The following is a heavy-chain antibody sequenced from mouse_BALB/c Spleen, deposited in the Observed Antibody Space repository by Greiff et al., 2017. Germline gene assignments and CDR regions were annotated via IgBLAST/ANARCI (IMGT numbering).Heavy chain of an antibody. D-gene: IGHD4-1*01. CDR3: TRLNWDDGWFAY. J-gene: IGHJ3*01. CDR1: GFTFSNYW. Sequence: EVKVVESGGGLVQPGGSMKLSCVASGFTFSNYWMNWVRQSPEKGLEWVAEIRLKSNNYATHYAESVKGRFTISRDDSKSSVYLQMNNLRAEDTGIYYCTRLNWDDGWFAYWGQGTLVTVSA. CDR2: IRLKSNNYAT. V-gene: IGHV6-6*02.